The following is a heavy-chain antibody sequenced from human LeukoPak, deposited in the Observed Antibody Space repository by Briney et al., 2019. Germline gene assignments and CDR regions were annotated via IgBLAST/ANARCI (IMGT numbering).Heavy chain of an antibody. J-gene: IGHJ6*03. CDR2: ISYDGSNK. Sequence: GSLRLSCAASGFTFSSYAMHWVRQAPGKGLEWVAVISYDGSNKYYADSVKGRFTVSRDNSKNTLYLQMKSLRAEDTAVYYCAKGGGYEAQYYYYYLDVWGKGTTVTISS. CDR3: AKGGGYEAQYYYYYLDV. CDR1: GFTFSSYA. V-gene: IGHV3-30*04. D-gene: IGHD5-12*01.